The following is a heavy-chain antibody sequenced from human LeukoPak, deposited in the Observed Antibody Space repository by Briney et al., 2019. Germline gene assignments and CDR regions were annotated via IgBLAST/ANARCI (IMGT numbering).Heavy chain of an antibody. CDR2: IIPIFGTA. D-gene: IGHD1-1*01. J-gene: IGHJ4*02. Sequence: ASVKVSCKASGGTFSSYAISWVRQAPGQGLEWMGGIIPIFGTANYAQKFQGRVTITADESTSTAYMELSSLRSEDTAVYYCARDQDDVMPFDYWGQGTLVTVSS. CDR3: ARDQDDVMPFDY. CDR1: GGTFSSYA. V-gene: IGHV1-69*13.